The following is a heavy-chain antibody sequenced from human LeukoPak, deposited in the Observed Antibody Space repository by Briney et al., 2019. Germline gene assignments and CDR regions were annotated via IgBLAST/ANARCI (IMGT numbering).Heavy chain of an antibody. CDR3: ASSDTAMDFDY. Sequence: ASETLSLTCTVSGGSISSYCWSWIRQPPGKGLEWIGNIYYTGSTNYNPSLKSRVTMPVDTSKNQFSLKLSSVTAADTAVYYCASSDTAMDFDYWGQGTLVTVSS. V-gene: IGHV4-59*08. CDR1: GGSISSYC. D-gene: IGHD5-18*01. CDR2: IYYTGST. J-gene: IGHJ4*02.